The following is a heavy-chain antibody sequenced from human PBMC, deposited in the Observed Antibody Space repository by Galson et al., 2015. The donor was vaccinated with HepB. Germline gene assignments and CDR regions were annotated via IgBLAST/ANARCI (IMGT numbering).Heavy chain of an antibody. Sequence: SLRLSCAASGFTFNSHAMHWVRQAPGKGLEWVSVTYGGDNTYYVDSVKGRFTVSRDNYKNTLYLQMNSLRVEDSAVYYCARGGSCSRSDCYGDYYMDVWGEGTTVTVSS. V-gene: IGHV3-30*07. D-gene: IGHD2-2*01. J-gene: IGHJ6*03. CDR1: GFTFNSHA. CDR3: ARGGSCSRSDCYGDYYMDV. CDR2: TYGGDNT.